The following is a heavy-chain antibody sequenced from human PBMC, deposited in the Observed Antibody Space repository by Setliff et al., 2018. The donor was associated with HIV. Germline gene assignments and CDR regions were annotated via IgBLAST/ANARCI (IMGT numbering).Heavy chain of an antibody. CDR3: ARPNYYDSSGSSTDY. J-gene: IGHJ4*02. Sequence: GSLRLSCSASGFTFSSYAMHWVRQAPGKGLEYVSAISSNGGSTYYADSVKGRFTISRDNAKNSLYLQMNSLRAEDTAVYYCARPNYYDSSGSSTDYWGQGTLVTVSS. V-gene: IGHV3-64*04. CDR1: GFTFSSYA. D-gene: IGHD3-22*01. CDR2: ISSNGGST.